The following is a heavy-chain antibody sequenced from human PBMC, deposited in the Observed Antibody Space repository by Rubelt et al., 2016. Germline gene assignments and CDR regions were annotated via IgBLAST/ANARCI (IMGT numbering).Heavy chain of an antibody. CDR2: IKPDGGEK. D-gene: IGHD1-26*01. CDR3: VVGGATFDY. J-gene: IGHJ4*02. CDR1: GFSFGGHW. V-gene: IGHV3-7*01. Sequence: VQPGGSVRLSCAASGFSFGGHWMAWVRLAPGKGLEWVANIKPDGGEKYYVDSVKGRFTISRDNAKNSLYLQMSSLRAEDTAVYYCVVGGATFDYWGQGTLVTVSS.